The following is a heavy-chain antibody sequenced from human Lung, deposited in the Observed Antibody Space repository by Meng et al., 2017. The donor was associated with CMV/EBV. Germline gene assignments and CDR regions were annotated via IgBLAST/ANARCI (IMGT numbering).Heavy chain of an antibody. D-gene: IGHD1-1*01. CDR3: ARGYLGGPVDY. CDR1: KFTFDDYG. CDR2: ITRNGEST. Sequence: GGSXRLXCAASKFTFDDYGMSWVRQTPGKGLEWVSGITRNGESTGHADSVKGRFTISRDNIKNSLYLQMNSLRAEDTAFYYCARGYLGGPVDYWGQGTLVTVSS. J-gene: IGHJ4*02. V-gene: IGHV3-20*04.